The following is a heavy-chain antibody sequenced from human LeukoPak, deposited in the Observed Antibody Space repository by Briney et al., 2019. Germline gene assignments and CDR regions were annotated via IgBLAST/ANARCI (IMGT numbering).Heavy chain of an antibody. CDR2: IYYSGST. Sequence: SETLSLTCTVSGGSISSSSYYWGWIRQPPGKGLEWIGSIYYSGSTYYNPSLKSRATISVDTSKNQFSLKLRSVTAADTAVFYCARTAYSNYVIDYWGQGILVTVSS. D-gene: IGHD4-11*01. CDR3: ARTAYSNYVIDY. V-gene: IGHV4-39*01. J-gene: IGHJ4*02. CDR1: GGSISSSSYY.